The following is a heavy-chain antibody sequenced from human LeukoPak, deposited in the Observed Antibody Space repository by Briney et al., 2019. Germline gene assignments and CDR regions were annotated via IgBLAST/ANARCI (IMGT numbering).Heavy chain of an antibody. V-gene: IGHV4-39*07. J-gene: IGHJ6*03. CDR2: IYYSGST. CDR3: ARDSRYSDNSGYYYSHYYMDV. Sequence: SETLSLTCTVSGGSISSSSYYWGWIRQPPGKGLEWIGSIYYSGSTYYNPSLMSRVTISVDTSKNQFSLNLRSVTAADTAVYYCARDSRYSDNSGYYYSHYYMDVWGKGTTVTVSS. D-gene: IGHD3-22*01. CDR1: GGSISSSSYY.